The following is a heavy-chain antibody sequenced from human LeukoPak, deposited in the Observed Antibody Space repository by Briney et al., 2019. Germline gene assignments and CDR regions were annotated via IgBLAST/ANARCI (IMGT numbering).Heavy chain of an antibody. Sequence: PSETLSLTCTVSGVSISSAVYSWSWIRQHPGKGLEWIGSIYYSGSTYSNPSLKSRLTISEDTSKNQFSLNLTSVTAADTAVYYCARVERCHEYFQHWGQGTLVTVSS. CDR2: IYYSGST. V-gene: IGHV4-31*03. CDR1: GVSISSAVYS. CDR3: ARVERCHEYFQH. J-gene: IGHJ1*01. D-gene: IGHD1-26*01.